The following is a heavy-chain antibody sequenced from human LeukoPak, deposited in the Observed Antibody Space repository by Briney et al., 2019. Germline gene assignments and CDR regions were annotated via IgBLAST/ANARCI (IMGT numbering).Heavy chain of an antibody. CDR2: IYSGGST. CDR3: ARGRDYYGSGGDVFDI. D-gene: IGHD3-10*01. J-gene: IGHJ3*02. CDR1: GFTVSSNY. V-gene: IGHV3-66*01. Sequence: GGSLRLSCAASGFTVSSNYMSWVRQAPGKGLEWVSVIYSGGSTYYADSVKGRFTISRDNSKNTLYLQMNSLRAEDTAVYYCARGRDYYGSGGDVFDIWAQGKMVTVSS.